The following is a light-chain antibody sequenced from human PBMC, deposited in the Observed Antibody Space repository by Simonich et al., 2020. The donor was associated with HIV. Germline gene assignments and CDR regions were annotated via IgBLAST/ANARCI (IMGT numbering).Light chain of an antibody. CDR3: QQYDTSLPGFT. V-gene: IGKV1-NL1*01. J-gene: IGKJ3*01. Sequence: DIQMPQSPSSLSASVGDRVTITCRASQGLSNSLAWYTPKPGKAPKLLLYAASRVESGVPSRFSGSGSGTDYTLTISSLQPEDVAVYYCQQYDTSLPGFTFGPGTKVDIK. CDR1: QGLSNS. CDR2: AAS.